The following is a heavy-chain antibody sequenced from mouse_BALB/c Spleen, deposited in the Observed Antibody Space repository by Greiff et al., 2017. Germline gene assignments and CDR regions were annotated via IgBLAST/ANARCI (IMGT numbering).Heavy chain of an antibody. CDR2: ISYSGST. Sequence: EVKLMESGPGLVKPSQSLSLTCTVTGYSITSDYAWNWIRQFPGNKLEWMGYISYSGSTSYNPSLKSRISITRDTSKNQFFLQLNSVTTEDTATYYCARQISDYYDYERYFDVWGAGTTVTVSS. CDR1: GYSITSDYA. D-gene: IGHD2-4*01. J-gene: IGHJ1*01. V-gene: IGHV3-2*02. CDR3: ARQISDYYDYERYFDV.